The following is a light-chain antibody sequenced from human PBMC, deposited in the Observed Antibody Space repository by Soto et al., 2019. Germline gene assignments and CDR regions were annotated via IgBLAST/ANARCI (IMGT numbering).Light chain of an antibody. V-gene: IGLV2-14*01. Sequence: QSVLTQPASVSGSPGQSITISCNGTSSDVGGYNYVSWYQQHPGKAPKLMIYDVSNRPSGVSNRFSGSKSGNTASLTISGLQAEDEADYYCSSYTSSSTYVFGTGTKVTVL. CDR3: SSYTSSSTYV. J-gene: IGLJ1*01. CDR1: SSDVGGYNY. CDR2: DVS.